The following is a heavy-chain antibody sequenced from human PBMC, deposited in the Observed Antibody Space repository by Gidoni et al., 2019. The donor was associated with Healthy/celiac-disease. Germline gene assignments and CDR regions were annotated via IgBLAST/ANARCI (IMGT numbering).Heavy chain of an antibody. CDR2: ISYDGSNK. J-gene: IGHJ6*02. CDR3: AKVNRIFGVVFPHYYYGMDV. D-gene: IGHD3-3*01. V-gene: IGHV3-30*18. CDR1: GVTFSSYG. Sequence: QVQLVESGGGVVQPGRSLGLSCAASGVTFSSYGMHWVRQAPGKGLEWVAVISYDGSNKYYADSVKGRFTISRDNSKNTLYLQMNSLRAEDTAVYYCAKVNRIFGVVFPHYYYGMDVWGQGTTVTVSS.